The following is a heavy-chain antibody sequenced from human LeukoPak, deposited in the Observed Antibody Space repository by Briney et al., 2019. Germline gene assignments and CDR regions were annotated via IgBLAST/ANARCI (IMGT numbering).Heavy chain of an antibody. D-gene: IGHD6-13*01. J-gene: IGHJ5*02. CDR1: GFTLPTHD. CDR2: IQYDASKR. Sequence: GGSLRLSCAASGFTLPTHDMHWVRQAPGKGLEWVAFIQYDASKRYYADSVKRRFTISRDSSKNTVYLQMNSLRAEDTAVYYCAKDKVGAAAGRIDWFDPWGQGTLVTVSS. CDR3: AKDKVGAAAGRIDWFDP. V-gene: IGHV3-30*02.